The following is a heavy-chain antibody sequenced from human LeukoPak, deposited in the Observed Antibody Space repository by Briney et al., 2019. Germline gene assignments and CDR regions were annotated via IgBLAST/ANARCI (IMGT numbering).Heavy chain of an antibody. V-gene: IGHV1-18*01. CDR3: ARDPYDLLTGQYSGSGGDN. D-gene: IGHD3-9*01. CDR2: ISGYNGNT. J-gene: IGHJ4*02. CDR1: GGTFSSYA. Sequence: ASVKVSCKASGGTFSSYATSWVRQAPGQGLEWVGWISGYNGNTKYAQKLQGRLTMTTDASTSTGYMELRSLRSDDTAVYYCARDPYDLLTGQYSGSGGDNWGQGTLVTVSS.